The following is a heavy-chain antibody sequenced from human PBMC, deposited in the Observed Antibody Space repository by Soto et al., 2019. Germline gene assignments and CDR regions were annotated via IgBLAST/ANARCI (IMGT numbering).Heavy chain of an antibody. Sequence: SETLSLTCAVYGGSFSDYYWSWIRQPPGKGLEWIGEINHRGSTNYNPSLKSRVTISVDTSKNQFSLKLSSVTAADTAVYYCARDMVRGVRFWFDPWGQGTLVTVSS. J-gene: IGHJ5*02. CDR1: GGSFSDYY. D-gene: IGHD3-10*01. V-gene: IGHV4-34*01. CDR3: ARDMVRGVRFWFDP. CDR2: INHRGST.